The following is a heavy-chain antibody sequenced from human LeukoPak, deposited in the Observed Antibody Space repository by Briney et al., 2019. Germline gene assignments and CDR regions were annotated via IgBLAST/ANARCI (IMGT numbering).Heavy chain of an antibody. CDR3: AKKGDYGDYWYFDL. CDR2: ISGGGGST. D-gene: IGHD4-17*01. CDR1: GFTFSTYF. V-gene: IGHV3-23*01. Sequence: GGSLRLSCAASGFTFSTYFMSWVRQAPGKGLEWVSAISGGGGSTYYADSVKGRFTISRDNFNNTLYLQMNSLRAEDTAVYYCAKKGDYGDYWYFDLWGRGTLVTVSS. J-gene: IGHJ2*01.